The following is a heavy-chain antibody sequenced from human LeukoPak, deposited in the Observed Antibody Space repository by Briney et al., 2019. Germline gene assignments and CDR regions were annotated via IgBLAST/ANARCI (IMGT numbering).Heavy chain of an antibody. CDR3: ARDPFTMVRGVMLDY. D-gene: IGHD3-10*01. J-gene: IGHJ4*02. CDR1: GFTFSSYG. V-gene: IGHV3-33*01. CDR2: IWYDGSNK. Sequence: GRSLRLSCAASGFTFSSYGMHWVRQAPGKGLEWVVVIWYDGSNKYYADSVKGRFTISRDNSKNTLYLQMNSLRAEDTAVYYCARDPFTMVRGVMLDYWGQGTLVTVSS.